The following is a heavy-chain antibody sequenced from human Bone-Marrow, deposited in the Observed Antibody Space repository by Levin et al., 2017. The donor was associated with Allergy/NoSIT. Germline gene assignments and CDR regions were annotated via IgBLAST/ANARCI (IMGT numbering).Heavy chain of an antibody. CDR3: TKEVNARESGWYYVH. CDR2: IAHDGSIA. V-gene: IGHV3-30*18. Sequence: PGGSLRLSCAASGFTFSSYGMQWVRQAPGKGLEWVGVIAHDGSIAYYADSMKGRFTISRDNPKSTLYLQMNSLRSEDTAVYYCTKEVNARESGWYYVHWGQGILVTVSS. CDR1: GFTFSSYG. D-gene: IGHD6-19*01. J-gene: IGHJ4*02.